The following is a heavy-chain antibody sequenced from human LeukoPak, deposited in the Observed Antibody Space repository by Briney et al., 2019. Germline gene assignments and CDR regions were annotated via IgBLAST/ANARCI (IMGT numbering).Heavy chain of an antibody. Sequence: RESSPALVKPTQTLTLTCTFSGFSLSTSGMCVSWIRQPPGKALEWLALIDWDDDKYYGTSLKTRLTISKDTSKNQVVLTMTNMDPVDTATYYCARLQYSSSSYYFDYWGQGTLVTVSS. J-gene: IGHJ4*02. CDR3: ARLQYSSSSYYFDY. CDR2: IDWDDDK. D-gene: IGHD6-13*01. CDR1: GFSLSTSGMC. V-gene: IGHV2-70*01.